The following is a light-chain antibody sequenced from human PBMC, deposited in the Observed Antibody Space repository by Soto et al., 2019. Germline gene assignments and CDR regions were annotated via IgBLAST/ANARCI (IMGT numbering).Light chain of an antibody. V-gene: IGKV3-20*01. CDR2: GAS. CDR3: QQYGSSPLYT. CDR1: QSVSSSY. J-gene: IGKJ2*01. Sequence: ESVLTQSPGTLSLSPGERATLSCRASQSVSSSYLAWYQQKPGQAPRLLIYGASSRATGSPDRFSGSGSGTDFTLTISRLESEDFAVYYCQQYGSSPLYTFGQGPKLEI.